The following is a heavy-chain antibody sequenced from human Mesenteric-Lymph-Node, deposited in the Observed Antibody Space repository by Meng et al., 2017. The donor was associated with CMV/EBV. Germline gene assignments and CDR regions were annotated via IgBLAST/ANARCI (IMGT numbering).Heavy chain of an antibody. Sequence: GESLKISCAASGFTFSAYAMHWVRQPPGKGLEWVALISYDGSNTYYADSVRGRFTISRDNSANTLYLQMNSLRAEDTAVYYCARDRGGSYYLFDYWGQGTLVTVSS. J-gene: IGHJ4*02. CDR3: ARDRGGSYYLFDY. D-gene: IGHD1-26*01. CDR2: ISYDGSNT. CDR1: GFTFSAYA. V-gene: IGHV3-30*04.